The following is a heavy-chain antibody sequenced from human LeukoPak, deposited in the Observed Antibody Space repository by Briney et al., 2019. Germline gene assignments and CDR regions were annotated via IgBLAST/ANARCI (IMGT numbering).Heavy chain of an antibody. CDR1: GFTFSSFA. Sequence: LGGSLRLSCAASGFTFSSFAMSWVRQTPGKGLEWVSTISHDGGSTYFADSVKGRFTISRDNSKSTLYLQMNSLRAEDTALYFCAKDFSSGLFDYRGQGTLVAVSS. J-gene: IGHJ4*02. D-gene: IGHD6-19*01. CDR2: ISHDGGST. V-gene: IGHV3-23*01. CDR3: AKDFSSGLFDY.